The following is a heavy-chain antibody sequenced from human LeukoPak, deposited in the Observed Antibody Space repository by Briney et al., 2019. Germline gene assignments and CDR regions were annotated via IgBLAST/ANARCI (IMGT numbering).Heavy chain of an antibody. V-gene: IGHV3-21*01. Sequence: PGGSLRLSCAASGFTFSSYSMTWVRQAPGKGLEWVSSISSSSSYIYYADSVKGRFTISRDNAKNSRYLQMNSLRAEDTAVYYCARVDSSGYYYGGVDYFDYWGQGTLVIVSS. CDR1: GFTFSSYS. CDR2: ISSSSSYI. D-gene: IGHD3-22*01. CDR3: ARVDSSGYYYGGVDYFDY. J-gene: IGHJ4*02.